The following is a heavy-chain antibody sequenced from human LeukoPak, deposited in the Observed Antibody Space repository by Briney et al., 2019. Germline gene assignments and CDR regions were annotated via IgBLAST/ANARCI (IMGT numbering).Heavy chain of an antibody. CDR1: GGSISSSY. V-gene: IGHV4-59*01. CDR3: ARDRGGYFDL. D-gene: IGHD4-17*01. Sequence: SETLSLTCTVSGGSISSSYWSWIRQPPGKGLEWIGYIYYSGSTNYNPSLKSRVTISVDTSKNQFSLKPSSVTAADTAVFYCARDRGGYFDLWGRGTLVTVSS. CDR2: IYYSGST. J-gene: IGHJ2*01.